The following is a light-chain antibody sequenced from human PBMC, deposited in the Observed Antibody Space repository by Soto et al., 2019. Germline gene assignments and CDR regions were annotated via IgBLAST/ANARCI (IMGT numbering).Light chain of an antibody. Sequence: QSVLTQPASMSGSPGQSITISCTGTSSDIGGYNYISWYQQLPGKAPKFIIYDVRNRRSGVSNRFSGSRSGNTASLTISGLQAEDEADYYCSSYTSSSTVIFGGGTKLTVL. J-gene: IGLJ2*01. V-gene: IGLV2-14*01. CDR3: SSYTSSSTVI. CDR1: SSDIGGYNY. CDR2: DVR.